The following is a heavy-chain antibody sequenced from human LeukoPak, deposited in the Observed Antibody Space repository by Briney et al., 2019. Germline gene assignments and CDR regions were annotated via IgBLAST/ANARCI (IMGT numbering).Heavy chain of an antibody. CDR1: GGSFSGYY. D-gene: IGHD3-3*01. CDR3: ARGAEYYAIWRGYAGYSDY. Sequence: SETLCLTCAVYGGSFSGYYWGWIRQPPGKGLEWVGSIYHRGSTYYNPSLRSRVTISLDRSKKKFSLKLTSVTAADTAVYFCARGAEYYAIWRGYAGYSDYWGQGISVTVSS. V-gene: IGHV4-34*01. J-gene: IGHJ4*02. CDR2: IYHRGST.